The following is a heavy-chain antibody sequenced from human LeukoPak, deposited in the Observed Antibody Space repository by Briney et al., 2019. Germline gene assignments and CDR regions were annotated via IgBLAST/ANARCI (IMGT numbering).Heavy chain of an antibody. Sequence: SETLSLTCTVAGGSTSSGSYCWSWIRQPAGKGLEWIGRIYTSGSANYNPSLKSRVTISVDSSRNHFSLKLNSVTAADTAVYYCARQADYGLFDPWGQGTLVTVSS. CDR1: GGSTSSGSYC. V-gene: IGHV4-61*02. CDR2: IYTSGSA. CDR3: ARQADYGLFDP. D-gene: IGHD3-10*01. J-gene: IGHJ5*02.